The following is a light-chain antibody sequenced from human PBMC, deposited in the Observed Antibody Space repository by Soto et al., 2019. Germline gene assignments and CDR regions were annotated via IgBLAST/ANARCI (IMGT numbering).Light chain of an antibody. CDR1: MYDIGVYDF. V-gene: IGLV2-8*01. Sequence: LTQSLPASGSPGQLVNISCTVTMYDIGVYDFVSWYQHHPGKAPRLIIYEVVQRPSGVPDRFSGSESGNTASLTVSGLQAANEADYFCESYAGSNTYVFGSGTKVTVL. CDR2: EVV. CDR3: ESYAGSNTYV. J-gene: IGLJ1*01.